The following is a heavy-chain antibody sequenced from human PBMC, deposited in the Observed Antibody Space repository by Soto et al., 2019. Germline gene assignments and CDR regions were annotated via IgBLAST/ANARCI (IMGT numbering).Heavy chain of an antibody. J-gene: IGHJ5*02. CDR2: IYPGDSDT. D-gene: IGHD3-9*01. Sequence: GESLKISCKGSGYSFTSYWIGWVRQMPGKGLECMGIIYPGDSDTRYSPSFQGQVTISADKSISTAYLQWSSLKASDTAMYYCARFTPYDILTGYPLGGWFDPWGQGTLVTVSS. V-gene: IGHV5-51*01. CDR3: ARFTPYDILTGYPLGGWFDP. CDR1: GYSFTSYW.